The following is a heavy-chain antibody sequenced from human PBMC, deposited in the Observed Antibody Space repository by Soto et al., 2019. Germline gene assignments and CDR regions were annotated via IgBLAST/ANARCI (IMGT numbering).Heavy chain of an antibody. J-gene: IGHJ5*02. CDR1: GFTFSSNG. Sequence: QVQLVESGGGVVQPGRSLRLTCAASGFTFSSNGMHWVRQAPGTGMEWVALVAYDGSRTYYVVSVRGRFTISKDNSEETLDLQMNSLRPEDTAVYYCARWVCGYIFDNSGKYESCGQGTLVTVSS. V-gene: IGHV3-30*03. CDR2: VAYDGSRT. D-gene: IGHD3-22*01. CDR3: ARWVCGYIFDNSGKYES.